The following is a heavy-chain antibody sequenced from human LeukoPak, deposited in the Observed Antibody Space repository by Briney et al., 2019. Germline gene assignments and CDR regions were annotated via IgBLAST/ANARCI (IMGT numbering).Heavy chain of an antibody. J-gene: IGHJ3*02. V-gene: IGHV3-23*01. Sequence: GGSLRLSCAASGFTFSSFAMSWVRQAPGKGLDRVSTISGSGGSTYYADSVKGRFTISRDNSKNTLYLQMNSLRAEDTALYYCASLNTPAAIPRDAFDIWGLGTMVTVSS. CDR3: ASLNTPAAIPRDAFDI. CDR1: GFTFSSFA. D-gene: IGHD2-2*02. CDR2: ISGSGGST.